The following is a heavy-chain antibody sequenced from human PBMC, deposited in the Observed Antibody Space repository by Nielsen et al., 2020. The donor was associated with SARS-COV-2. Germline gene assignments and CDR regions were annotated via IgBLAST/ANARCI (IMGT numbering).Heavy chain of an antibody. CDR1: GFTVSSNY. D-gene: IGHD4-17*01. Sequence: GESLKISCAASGFTVSSNYMSWVRQAPGKGLEWVSVIYSGGSTYYADSVKGRFTISRDNAKNSLYLQMNSLRAEDTAVYYCARVPDYGDYKRGYFDLWGRGTLVTVSS. V-gene: IGHV3-53*01. CDR2: IYSGGST. J-gene: IGHJ2*01. CDR3: ARVPDYGDYKRGYFDL.